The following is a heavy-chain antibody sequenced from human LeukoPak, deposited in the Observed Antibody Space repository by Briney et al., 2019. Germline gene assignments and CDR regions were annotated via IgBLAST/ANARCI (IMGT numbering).Heavy chain of an antibody. CDR3: AKGVTTGS. D-gene: IGHD4-17*01. Sequence: GRSLRLACAVSGFTFSSYGMHWVRQAPDKWLEWVAVISYDGSNKYYADSGKDRLTIPREDSKNTLYLQMNSLRAEDTAVYYCAKGVTTGSWGQRTLVTVSS. J-gene: IGHJ5*02. V-gene: IGHV3-30*18. CDR2: ISYDGSNK. CDR1: GFTFSSYG.